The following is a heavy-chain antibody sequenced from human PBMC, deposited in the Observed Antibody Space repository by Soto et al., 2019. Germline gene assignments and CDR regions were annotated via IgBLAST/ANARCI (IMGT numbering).Heavy chain of an antibody. J-gene: IGHJ5*02. D-gene: IGHD2-15*01. CDR2: IYYSGST. V-gene: IGHV4-31*03. CDR3: ARELISWFDP. CDR1: GGSISSGGYY. Sequence: SETLSLTCTVSGGSISSGGYYWSWIRQHPGKGLEWIGYIYYSGSTYYNPSLKSRVTISVDTSKNQFSLKLSSVTAADTAVYYCARELISWFDPWGQGTLVTVSS.